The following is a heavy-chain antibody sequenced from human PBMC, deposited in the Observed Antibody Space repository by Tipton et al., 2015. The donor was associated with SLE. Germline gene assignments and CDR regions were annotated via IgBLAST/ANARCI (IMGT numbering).Heavy chain of an antibody. CDR3: ARDPPPYCSSTSCQMIYLDY. CDR2: IRFDSTRK. V-gene: IGHV3-30*02. J-gene: IGHJ4*02. CDR1: GFTFTYYG. D-gene: IGHD2-2*01. Sequence: SLRLSCVASGFTFTYYGMHWARQAPGKGLEWVAYIRFDSTRKYYADSVEGRLTVSRDNSKNTLYLQINSLRPEDTAVYYCARDPPPYCSSTSCQMIYLDYWGQGTLVTGSS.